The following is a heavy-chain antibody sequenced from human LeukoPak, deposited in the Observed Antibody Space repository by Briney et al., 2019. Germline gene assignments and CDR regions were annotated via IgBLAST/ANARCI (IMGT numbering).Heavy chain of an antibody. D-gene: IGHD6-19*01. Sequence: GGSLRLSCAASGFTFSSYSMNWVRQAPGKGLEWVSSISSSSSYIYYADSVKGRFTISRDNSKNTLYLQMNSLRAEDTAVYYCAKEAGSTAQAIIFFDYWGQGTLVTVSS. CDR2: ISSSSSYI. CDR3: AKEAGSTAQAIIFFDY. J-gene: IGHJ4*02. CDR1: GFTFSSYS. V-gene: IGHV3-21*04.